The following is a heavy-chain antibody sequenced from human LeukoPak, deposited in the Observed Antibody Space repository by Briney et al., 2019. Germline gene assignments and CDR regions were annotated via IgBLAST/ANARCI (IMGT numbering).Heavy chain of an antibody. Sequence: SETLSLTCTGYGGSISSYNWSWIRPAPAQGLESSVDIYYSGSTNYNPSSKSRVTISVDTSKNQFSLRLSSVTAADTAVYCSARLASGSYGPLTPFDYWGQGTLVTVSS. V-gene: IGHV4-59*08. D-gene: IGHD1-26*01. J-gene: IGHJ4*02. CDR3: ARLASGSYGPLTPFDY. CDR1: GGSISSYN. CDR2: IYYSGST.